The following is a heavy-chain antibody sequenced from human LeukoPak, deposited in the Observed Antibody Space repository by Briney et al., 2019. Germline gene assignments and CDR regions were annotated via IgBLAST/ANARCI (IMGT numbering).Heavy chain of an antibody. J-gene: IGHJ4*02. D-gene: IGHD3-22*01. Sequence: GASVKVSCKASGYTFTSYGISWVRQAPGQGLEWMGWISAYNGNTNYAQKLQGRVTMTTDTSTSTAYMELRSLRSDDTAVYYCARARLAMIRAPPDYWGQGTLVTVSS. CDR1: GYTFTSYG. CDR3: ARARLAMIRAPPDY. CDR2: ISAYNGNT. V-gene: IGHV1-18*01.